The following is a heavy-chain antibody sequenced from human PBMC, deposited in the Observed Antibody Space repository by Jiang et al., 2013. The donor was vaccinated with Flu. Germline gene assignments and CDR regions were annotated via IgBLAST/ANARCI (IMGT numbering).Heavy chain of an antibody. CDR3: ARLMATVDY. D-gene: IGHD5-24*01. V-gene: IGHV1-69*06. Sequence: GTANYAQKFQGRVTITADKSTSTAYMELSSLRSEDTAVYYCARLMATVDYWGQGTLVTVSS. J-gene: IGHJ4*02. CDR2: GTA.